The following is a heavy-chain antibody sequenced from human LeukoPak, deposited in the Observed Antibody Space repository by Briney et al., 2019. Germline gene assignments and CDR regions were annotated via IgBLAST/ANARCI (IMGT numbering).Heavy chain of an antibody. J-gene: IGHJ4*02. V-gene: IGHV1-8*01. CDR2: MNPSSGNT. CDR1: GYTFSSFD. CDR3: ASRRAYLGGYIAY. Sequence: ASVNVSCKASGYTFSSFDINWVRQATGQGLEWMAWMNPSSGNTGHAQKFQGRVTMTRDTSMSTVYMELSSLRSEDTAVYYCASRRAYLGGYIAYWGQGTLVTVSS. D-gene: IGHD5-12*01.